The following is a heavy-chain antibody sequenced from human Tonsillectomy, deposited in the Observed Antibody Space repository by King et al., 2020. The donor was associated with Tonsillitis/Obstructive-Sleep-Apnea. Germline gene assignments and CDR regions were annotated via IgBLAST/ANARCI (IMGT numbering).Heavy chain of an antibody. J-gene: IGHJ4*02. CDR2: IDPSDSYT. CDR3: ARLVRDYGDYIDY. CDR1: GYSFTTYW. Sequence: VQLVESGAEVKKPGESLRISCKGSGYSFTTYWISWVRQMPGKGLEWMGRIDPSDSYTNYRPSFQGHVTISADKSISTAYLQWSSPKASDTAMSYCARLVRDYGDYIDYWGQGTLVTVSS. V-gene: IGHV5-10-1*03. D-gene: IGHD4-17*01.